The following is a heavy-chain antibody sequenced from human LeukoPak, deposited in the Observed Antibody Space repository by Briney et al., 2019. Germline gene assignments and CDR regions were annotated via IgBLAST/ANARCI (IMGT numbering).Heavy chain of an antibody. J-gene: IGHJ6*02. Sequence: GASVKVSCKASGYTFTSYGISWVRQAPGQGLEWMGCINVYIGGAHCAQKFQDRLSMTRDTSINTAYMELSSLRSDDTAVYYCARDILGRSNGGSNYFGMEVWGQGTTVTVSS. CDR2: INVYIGGA. V-gene: IGHV1-2*02. CDR3: ARDILGRSNGGSNYFGMEV. CDR1: GYTFTSYG. D-gene: IGHD2-8*01.